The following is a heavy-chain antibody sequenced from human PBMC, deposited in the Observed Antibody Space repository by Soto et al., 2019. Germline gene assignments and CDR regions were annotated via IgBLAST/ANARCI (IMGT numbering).Heavy chain of an antibody. D-gene: IGHD5-18*01. Sequence: PGGSLRLSCAASGFTFSNAWMSWVRTAPGKGLVWVSRIKTDGSSTDYAASVKGRFTISRDNAKNTLYLQMNSLTAEDTAVYYCAKREGNTYGLFHWGQGTLVTVSS. CDR2: IKTDGSST. V-gene: IGHV3-74*01. J-gene: IGHJ4*02. CDR3: AKREGNTYGLFH. CDR1: GFTFSNAW.